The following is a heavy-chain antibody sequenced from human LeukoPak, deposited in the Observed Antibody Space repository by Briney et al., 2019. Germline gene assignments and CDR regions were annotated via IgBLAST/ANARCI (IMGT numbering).Heavy chain of an antibody. CDR3: ARDIAYCGGDCPAFDI. CDR2: INPNSGGT. V-gene: IGHV1-2*02. J-gene: IGHJ3*02. Sequence: ASVKVSCKASGYTFTGYYMHWVRQAPGQGLEWMGWINPNSGGTNYAQKFQGRVTMTRDTSISTAYMELSRLRSDDTAVYYCARDIAYCGGDCPAFDIWGQGTMVTVSS. CDR1: GYTFTGYY. D-gene: IGHD2-21*02.